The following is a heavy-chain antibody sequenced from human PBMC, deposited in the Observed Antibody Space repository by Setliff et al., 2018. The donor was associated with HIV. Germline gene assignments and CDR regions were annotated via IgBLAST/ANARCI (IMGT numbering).Heavy chain of an antibody. Sequence: SLRLSCAASGFTFSSYGLHWVRQAPGKGLEWVAFIRNDGSDKHYVEYVKGRFTISRDNSKKTLYLQMNRLRAEDTAVYYCAMSPYSSGLFDYWGQGTLVTVSS. D-gene: IGHD6-19*01. CDR2: IRNDGSDK. CDR1: GFTFSSYG. CDR3: AMSPYSSGLFDY. V-gene: IGHV3-30*02. J-gene: IGHJ4*02.